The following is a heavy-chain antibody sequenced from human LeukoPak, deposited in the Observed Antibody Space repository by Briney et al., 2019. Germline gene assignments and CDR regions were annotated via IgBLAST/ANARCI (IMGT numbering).Heavy chain of an antibody. CDR2: IYYSGST. CDR1: GGSTSSSSYY. V-gene: IGHV4-39*01. CDR3: ARRGTGIVVVPAASLAFDI. J-gene: IGHJ3*02. Sequence: SETLSLTCTVSGGSTSSSSYYWGWIRQPPGKGLEWIGSIYYSGSTYYNPSLKSRVTISVDTSKNQFSLKLSSVTAADTAVYYCARRGTGIVVVPAASLAFDIWGQGTMVTVSS. D-gene: IGHD2-2*01.